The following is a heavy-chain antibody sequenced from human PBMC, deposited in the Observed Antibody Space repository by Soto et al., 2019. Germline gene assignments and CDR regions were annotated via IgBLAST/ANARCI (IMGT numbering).Heavy chain of an antibody. D-gene: IGHD4-17*01. CDR1: GFTFSSYA. CDR2: ISGNGADT. J-gene: IGHJ6*02. CDR3: AREDDYGYRYINYGLDV. Sequence: DVQLLESGGGLVQPGGSVRLSCAASGFTFSSYAMSWVRQAPGKGLEWVSAISGNGADTSYADSVRGRFTISRDNSKNTLYLQMNNLRVEDAALYFCAREDDYGYRYINYGLDVWGQGTTVTVSS. V-gene: IGHV3-23*01.